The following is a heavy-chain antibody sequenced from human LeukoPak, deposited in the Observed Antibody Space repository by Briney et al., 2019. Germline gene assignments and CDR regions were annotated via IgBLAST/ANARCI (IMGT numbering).Heavy chain of an antibody. V-gene: IGHV1-69*01. Sequence: GSSVKVSFKASGGTFSSYAISWVRQAPGQGLEWMGGIIPIFGTANYAQKFQGRVTITADESTSTAYMELSSLRSEDTAVYYCARDRDLHSSWEIFDYWGQGTLVTVSS. CDR2: IIPIFGTA. CDR3: ARDRDLHSSWEIFDY. J-gene: IGHJ4*02. CDR1: GGTFSSYA. D-gene: IGHD6-13*01.